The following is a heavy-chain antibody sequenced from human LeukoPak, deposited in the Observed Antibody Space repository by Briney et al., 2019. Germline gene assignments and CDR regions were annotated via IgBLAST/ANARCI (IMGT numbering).Heavy chain of an antibody. CDR2: IYHSGST. J-gene: IGHJ5*02. D-gene: IGHD6-13*01. V-gene: IGHV4-38-2*02. Sequence: NASETLSLTCTVSGYSISSGYYWGWIQQPPGKGLEWIGSIYHSGSTYYNPSLKSRVTISVDTSKNQFSLKLSSVTAADTAVYYCARSPHWYSSRFDPWGQGTLVTVSS. CDR3: ARSPHWYSSRFDP. CDR1: GYSISSGYY.